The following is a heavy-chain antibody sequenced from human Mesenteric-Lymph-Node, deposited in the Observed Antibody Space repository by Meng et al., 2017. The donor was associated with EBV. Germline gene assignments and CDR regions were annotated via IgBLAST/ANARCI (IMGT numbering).Heavy chain of an antibody. V-gene: IGHV3-23*01. Sequence: VYLLGAGGGLVHPGGSLRLSCVVSGFTFNIYDMNWVRQAPGRGLEWVSGITGSGGTRYYADSVKGRFSISRDNSGNTFYLQMNSLRVEDTAVYYCSNLPYSYWGQGTLVTVSS. CDR2: ITGSGGTR. CDR1: GFTFNIYD. J-gene: IGHJ4*02. D-gene: IGHD4-11*01. CDR3: SNLPYSY.